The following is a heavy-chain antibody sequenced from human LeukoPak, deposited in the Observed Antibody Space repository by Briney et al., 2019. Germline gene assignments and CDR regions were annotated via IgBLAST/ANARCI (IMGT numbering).Heavy chain of an antibody. D-gene: IGHD6-13*01. CDR1: GGSFSDYY. CDR2: INHSGSI. CDR3: ARQGQQLRYFDY. Sequence: PSETLSLTCAVSGGSFSDYYWSWIRQPPGKGLEWIGEINHSGSIKYNPSLKSRVTISVDTSKNQFSLRLNSVTAADTAVYYCARQGQQLRYFDYWGQGTLVTVSS. J-gene: IGHJ4*02. V-gene: IGHV4-34*01.